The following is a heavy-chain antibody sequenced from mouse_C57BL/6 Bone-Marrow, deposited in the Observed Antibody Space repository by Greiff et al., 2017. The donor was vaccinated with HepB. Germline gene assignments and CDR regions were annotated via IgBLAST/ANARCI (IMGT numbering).Heavy chain of an antibody. Sequence: EVMLVESGGGLVQSGRSLRLSCATSGFTFSDFYMEWVRQAPGKGLGWIAASRNKANDYTTEYSASVKGRFIVSRDTSQSILYLQMNALRAEDTAIYYCARDADGYYGFAYWGQGTLVTVSA. CDR1: GFTFSDFY. J-gene: IGHJ3*01. CDR2: SRNKANDYTT. D-gene: IGHD2-3*01. V-gene: IGHV7-1*01. CDR3: ARDADGYYGFAY.